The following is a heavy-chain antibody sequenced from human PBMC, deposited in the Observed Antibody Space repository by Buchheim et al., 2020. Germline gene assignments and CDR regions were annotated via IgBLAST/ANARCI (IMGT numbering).Heavy chain of an antibody. CDR1: GGSISSYY. CDR3: ARVRYYYDSSGYSSWWYFDL. V-gene: IGHV4-59*08. Sequence: QVQLQESGPGLVKPSETLSLTCTVSGGSISSYYWSWIRQPPGKGLEWIGYIYYSGSTNYNPSLKSRVTISVDPSKNQFSLKLSSVTAADTAVYYCARVRYYYDSSGYSSWWYFDLWGRGTL. J-gene: IGHJ2*01. D-gene: IGHD3-22*01. CDR2: IYYSGST.